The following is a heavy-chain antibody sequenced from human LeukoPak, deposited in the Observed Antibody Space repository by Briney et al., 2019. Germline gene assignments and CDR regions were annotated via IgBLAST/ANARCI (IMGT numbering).Heavy chain of an antibody. CDR3: ASSIVGATTRFDY. CDR1: GGSFSGCY. CDR2: INHSGST. V-gene: IGHV4-34*01. D-gene: IGHD1-26*01. J-gene: IGHJ4*02. Sequence: SETLSLTCAVYGGSFSGCYWSWIRQPPGKGLEWIGEINHSGSTNYNPSLKSRVTISVDKSKNQFSLKLSSVTAADTAVYYCASSIVGATTRFDYWGQGTLVTVSS.